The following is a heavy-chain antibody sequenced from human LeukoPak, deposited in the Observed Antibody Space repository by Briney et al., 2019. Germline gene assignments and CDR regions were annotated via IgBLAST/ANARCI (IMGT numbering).Heavy chain of an antibody. V-gene: IGHV3-21*01. CDR1: GFTFTTYT. CDR2: ISSSSSYI. Sequence: GGSLRLSCAASGFTFTTYTMNWVRQAPGKGLEWVSSISSSSSYIYYADSVKGRFTISRDNAKNSLYLQMNSLRAEDTAVYYCARDGLGTPAGTKLPLDYWGQGTLVTVSS. D-gene: IGHD6-13*01. J-gene: IGHJ4*02. CDR3: ARDGLGTPAGTKLPLDY.